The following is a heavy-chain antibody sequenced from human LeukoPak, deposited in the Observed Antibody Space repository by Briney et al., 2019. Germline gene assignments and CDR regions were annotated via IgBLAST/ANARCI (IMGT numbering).Heavy chain of an antibody. CDR2: IKQDGTEK. J-gene: IGHJ4*02. D-gene: IGHD3-22*01. Sequence: GGSLRLSCAASGFTFSNFWMSWVRQVPGKGLEWVANIKQDGTEKYFVDSVKGRFTISRDNAKNSLYLQMTSLRAEDTAMYYCARDRGGYHYYFDYWGQGTLVTVSS. CDR1: GFTFSNFW. V-gene: IGHV3-7*01. CDR3: ARDRGGYHYYFDY.